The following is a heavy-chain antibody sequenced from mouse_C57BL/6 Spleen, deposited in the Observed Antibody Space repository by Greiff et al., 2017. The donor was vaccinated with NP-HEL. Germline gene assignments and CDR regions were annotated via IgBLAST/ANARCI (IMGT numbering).Heavy chain of an antibody. Sequence: VQLQQSGPELVKPGASVKISCKASGYSFTSYYIHWVKQRPGQGLEWIGWIYPGSGNTKYNEKFKGKATLTADTSSSTAYLQLSSLTAEDSAVYYCARSGTGTGLFDYWGQGTTLTVSS. CDR1: GYSFTSYY. CDR2: IYPGSGNT. J-gene: IGHJ2*01. CDR3: ARSGTGTGLFDY. V-gene: IGHV1-66*01. D-gene: IGHD4-1*01.